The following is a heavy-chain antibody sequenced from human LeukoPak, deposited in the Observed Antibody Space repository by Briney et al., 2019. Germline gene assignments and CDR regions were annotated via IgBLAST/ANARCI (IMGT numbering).Heavy chain of an antibody. CDR1: GFTFSNYG. D-gene: IGHD4-17*01. V-gene: IGHV3-30*18. CDR2: VSYAGSNK. J-gene: IGHJ4*02. CDR3: AKDRATMTTRIFDL. Sequence: PGGSLRLSCAASGFTFSNYGMHWVRQAPGKGLEWVALVSYAGSNKYYVDSVKGRFTISRDNSKNTLYLQMNSLRAEDTAVYYCAKDRATMTTRIFDLWGQGTLVTVSS.